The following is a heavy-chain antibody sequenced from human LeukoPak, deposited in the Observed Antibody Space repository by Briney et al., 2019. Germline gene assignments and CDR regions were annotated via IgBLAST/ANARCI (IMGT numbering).Heavy chain of an antibody. D-gene: IGHD3-22*01. J-gene: IGHJ4*02. CDR2: IYYSGST. Sequence: SETLSLTCTVSGGSISSYYWSWIRQPPGKGLEWIGYIYYSGSTYYNPSLKSRVTISVDTSKNQFSLKLSSVTAADTAVYYCARWDLGYYYDSSGYYVWGQGTLVTVSS. CDR1: GGSISSYY. CDR3: ARWDLGYYYDSSGYYV. V-gene: IGHV4-59*12.